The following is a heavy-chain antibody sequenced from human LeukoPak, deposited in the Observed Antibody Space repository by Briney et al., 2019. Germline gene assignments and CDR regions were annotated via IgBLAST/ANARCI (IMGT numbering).Heavy chain of an antibody. Sequence: GGSLRLSCAASGFTFSSYEMNWVRQAPGKGLEWVLYISSSGSTIYYADSVKGRFTISRDNAKSSLYLQMNSLRAEDTAVYYCARVQLERLVSSYWFDPWGQGTLVTVSS. J-gene: IGHJ5*02. CDR1: GFTFSSYE. V-gene: IGHV3-48*03. CDR2: ISSSGSTI. D-gene: IGHD1-1*01. CDR3: ARVQLERLVSSYWFDP.